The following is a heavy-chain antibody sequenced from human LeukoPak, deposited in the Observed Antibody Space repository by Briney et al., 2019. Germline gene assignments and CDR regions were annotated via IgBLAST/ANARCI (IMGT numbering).Heavy chain of an antibody. V-gene: IGHV3-15*01. CDR1: GFTFSNAW. Sequence: GGSLRLSCAASGFTFSNAWMSWVRQAPGKRLEWVGRIKSKTDGGTTDYAAPVKGRFTISRDDSKNTLYLQMNSLKTEDTAVYYCTTNYRHTAMDYWGQGTLVTVSS. CDR2: IKSKTDGGTT. D-gene: IGHD5-18*01. CDR3: TTNYRHTAMDY. J-gene: IGHJ4*02.